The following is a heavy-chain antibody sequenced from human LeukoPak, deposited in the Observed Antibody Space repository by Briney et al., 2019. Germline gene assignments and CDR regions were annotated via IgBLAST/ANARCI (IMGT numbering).Heavy chain of an antibody. J-gene: IGHJ4*02. CDR3: AKASRVAVTNIFLDY. CDR2: ISGSGGST. CDR1: GFTFTNYA. Sequence: GGSLRLSCAASGFTFTNYAMNWVRQAPGKGLEWVSAISGSGGSTYYADSVKGRFTISRDNSKNTLYLQINSLRAEDTAVYYCAKASRVAVTNIFLDYWGQGTLVTVSS. V-gene: IGHV3-23*01. D-gene: IGHD4-17*01.